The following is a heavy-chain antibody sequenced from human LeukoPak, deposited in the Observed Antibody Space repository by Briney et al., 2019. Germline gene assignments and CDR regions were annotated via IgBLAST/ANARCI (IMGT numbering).Heavy chain of an antibody. V-gene: IGHV1-18*01. CDR2: ISTFNGNT. CDR3: ARGLSSGDGY. D-gene: IGHD5-12*01. J-gene: IGHJ4*02. CDR1: GYTFTTYG. Sequence: ASVKVSCKASGYTFTTYGISWVRQAPGQGLEWMGWISTFNGNTNYAQKFQDRVTVTIDTSTSTAYMELRRLTYDDTAVYYCARGLSSGDGYWGQGTLITVSS.